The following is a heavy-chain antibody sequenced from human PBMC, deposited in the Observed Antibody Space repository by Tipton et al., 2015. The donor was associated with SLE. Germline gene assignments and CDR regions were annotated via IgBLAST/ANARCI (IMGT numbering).Heavy chain of an antibody. CDR3: ARGPDYSNYYFYRMDV. V-gene: IGHV4-59*12. CDR1: GGSISNYS. CDR2: IYHSGTT. J-gene: IGHJ6*02. Sequence: LRLSCTVSGGSISNYSWSWIRQPPGKGLEWIGEIYHSGTTNYNPSLKSRITISLDKSNNHFSLRLSSLTAADTAVYYCARGPDYSNYYFYRMDVWGQGTTVTVSS. D-gene: IGHD4-11*01.